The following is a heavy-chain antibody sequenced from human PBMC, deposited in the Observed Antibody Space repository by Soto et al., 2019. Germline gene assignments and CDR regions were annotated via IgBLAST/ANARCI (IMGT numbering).Heavy chain of an antibody. CDR2: IYYSGST. Sequence: PSETLSLTCTVSGCSISSYYWSWIRQPPGKGPEWIGYIYYSGSTYYNPSLKSRVTISVDTSKNQFSLKLSSVTAADTAVYYCARENCSGGSCYQGAFDIWGQGTMVTVSS. D-gene: IGHD2-15*01. CDR1: GCSISSYY. CDR3: ARENCSGGSCYQGAFDI. J-gene: IGHJ3*02. V-gene: IGHV4-59*12.